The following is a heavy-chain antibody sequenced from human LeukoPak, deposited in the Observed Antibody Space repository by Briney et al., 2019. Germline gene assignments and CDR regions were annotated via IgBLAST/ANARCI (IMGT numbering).Heavy chain of an antibody. CDR2: INGGGGST. D-gene: IGHD3-16*02. V-gene: IGHV3-23*01. Sequence: GGSLRLSCAASGFTFSSYAMSWVRQAPGKGLEWVSPINGGGGSTYYADSVKGRFAISRDNSKNTLYLQMNSLRAEDTAVYYCAKDLSFGGVITNFDYWGQGTLVTVSS. J-gene: IGHJ4*02. CDR3: AKDLSFGGVITNFDY. CDR1: GFTFSSYA.